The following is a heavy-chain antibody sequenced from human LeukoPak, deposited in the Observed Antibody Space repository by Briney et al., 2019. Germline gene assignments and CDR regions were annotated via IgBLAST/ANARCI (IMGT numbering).Heavy chain of an antibody. CDR3: AREAGRDSRKAWFDP. Sequence: ASVKVSCKASGYTFIGYYMHWVRQAPGQGLEWMGWINPNSGGTNYAQKFQGRVTMTRDTSKNQFSLKLSSVTAADTAVYYCAREAGRDSRKAWFDPWGQGTLVTVSS. V-gene: IGHV1-2*02. J-gene: IGHJ5*02. D-gene: IGHD3-22*01. CDR2: INPNSGGT. CDR1: GYTFIGYY.